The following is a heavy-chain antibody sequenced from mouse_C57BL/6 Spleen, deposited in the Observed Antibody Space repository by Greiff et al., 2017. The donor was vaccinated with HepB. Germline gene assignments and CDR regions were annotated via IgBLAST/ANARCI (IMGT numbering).Heavy chain of an antibody. CDR3: ARGELGRRDWYFDV. Sequence: VQLVESGAELMKPGASVKLSCKATGYTFTGYWIEWVKQRPGHGLEWIGEILPGSGSTNYNEKFKGKATFTSDTSSNTAYIQLSSRTTEDSAIYYGARGELGRRDWYFDVWGTGTTVTVSS. D-gene: IGHD4-1*01. CDR1: GYTFTGYW. V-gene: IGHV1-9*01. J-gene: IGHJ1*03. CDR2: ILPGSGST.